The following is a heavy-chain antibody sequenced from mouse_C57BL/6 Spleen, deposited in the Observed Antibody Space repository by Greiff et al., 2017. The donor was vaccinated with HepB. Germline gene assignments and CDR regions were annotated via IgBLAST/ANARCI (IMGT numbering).Heavy chain of an antibody. Sequence: VQLQQSGAELVRPGASVKLSCKASGYTFTDYYINWVKQRPGQGLEWIARIYPGSGNTYYNEKFKGMATLTAEKSSSTAYMQLSSLTSEDSAVYVCARERDDYYAMDYWGQGTSVTVSS. V-gene: IGHV1-76*01. CDR1: GYTFTDYY. J-gene: IGHJ4*01. CDR3: ARERDDYYAMDY. CDR2: IYPGSGNT.